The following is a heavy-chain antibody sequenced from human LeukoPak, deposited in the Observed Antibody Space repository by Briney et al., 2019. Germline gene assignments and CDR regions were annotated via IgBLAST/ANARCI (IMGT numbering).Heavy chain of an antibody. CDR3: ARDISPLDY. V-gene: IGHV3-48*03. Sequence: GGSLRLSCAASGFRFSSYETNWVRQAPGKGLEWVSYISSSGSTIYYADSVKGRFTISRDNAKNSLYLQMNSLRVEDTAVYYCARDISPLDYWGQGTLVTVSS. CDR1: GFRFSSYE. J-gene: IGHJ4*02. CDR2: ISSSGSTI.